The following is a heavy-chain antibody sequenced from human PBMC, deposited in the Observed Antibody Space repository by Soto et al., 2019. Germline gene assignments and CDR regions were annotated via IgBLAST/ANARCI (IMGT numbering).Heavy chain of an antibody. Sequence: GGSLRLSCTASGFTFGDYAMSWFRQAPGKGLEWVGFIRSKAYGGTTEYAASVKGRFTISRDDSKSIAYLQMNSLKTEDTAVYYCTRSYYDFWSSFDYRGQGTSVIVSS. D-gene: IGHD3-3*01. V-gene: IGHV3-49*03. J-gene: IGHJ4*02. CDR2: IRSKAYGGTT. CDR1: GFTFGDYA. CDR3: TRSYYDFWSSFDY.